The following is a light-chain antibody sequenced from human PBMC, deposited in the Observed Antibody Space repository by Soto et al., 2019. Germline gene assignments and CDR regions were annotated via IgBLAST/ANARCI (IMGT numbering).Light chain of an antibody. V-gene: IGKV3-11*01. CDR3: QQYEAVVT. J-gene: IGKJ1*01. CDR2: DVS. CDR1: QSVSNS. Sequence: EIVLTQSPATLSLSPGERVTLSCRASQSVSNSLAWYQQKPGQPPRLLIYDVSNRATGIPARFSGSGSGTDFTLTITSLEPEDFAVYYCQQYEAVVTFGQGTKVEI.